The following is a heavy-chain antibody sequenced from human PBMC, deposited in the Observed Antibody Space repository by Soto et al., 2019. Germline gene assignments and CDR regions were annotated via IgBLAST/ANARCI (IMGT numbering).Heavy chain of an antibody. CDR1: GGTFSSYT. CDR2: IIPILGIA. J-gene: IGHJ6*02. D-gene: IGHD3-10*01. Sequence: QVQLVQSGAEVKKPGSSVKVSCKASGGTFSSYTISWVRQAPGQGLEGMGRIIPILGIANYAQKLQGRVTITADKSTSTAYMELSSLRSEDTAVYYCASLMSSGYYYGMDVWGQGTTVTVSS. CDR3: ASLMSSGYYYGMDV. V-gene: IGHV1-69*02.